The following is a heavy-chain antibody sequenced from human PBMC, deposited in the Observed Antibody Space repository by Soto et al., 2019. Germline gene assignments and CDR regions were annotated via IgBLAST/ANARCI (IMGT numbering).Heavy chain of an antibody. CDR1: GGSITDRNYY. CDR2: IYFNGFT. V-gene: IGHV4-39*02. D-gene: IGHD3-22*01. CDR3: ARLGDYYQAFDY. Sequence: PSETLSLTCTVSGGSITDRNYYWGWIRQPPGKGLEWLGSIYFNGFTYYNPSLRSRLTISIDTSKNHFSLRLTSVTAADTAVYYCARLGDYYQAFDYWGQGTLVTVSS. J-gene: IGHJ4*02.